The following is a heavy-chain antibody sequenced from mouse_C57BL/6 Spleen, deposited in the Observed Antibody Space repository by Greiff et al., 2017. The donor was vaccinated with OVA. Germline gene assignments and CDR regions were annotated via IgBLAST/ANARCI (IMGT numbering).Heavy chain of an antibody. J-gene: IGHJ4*01. Sequence: EVMLVESGGDLVKPGGSLKLSCAASGFTFSSYGMSWVRQTPDKRLEWVATISSGGSYTYYPDSVKGRFTISRDNAKNTLYLQMSSLKSEDTAMYYCARYYSNYGYAMDYWGQGTSVTVSS. D-gene: IGHD2-5*01. V-gene: IGHV5-6*01. CDR1: GFTFSSYG. CDR2: ISSGGSYT. CDR3: ARYYSNYGYAMDY.